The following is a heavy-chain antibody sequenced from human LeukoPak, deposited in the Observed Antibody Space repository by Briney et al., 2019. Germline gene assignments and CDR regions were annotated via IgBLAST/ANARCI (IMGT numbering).Heavy chain of an antibody. CDR1: GFTFSSYG. CDR3: AKDIRRGYNFGYDQFAY. V-gene: IGHV3-30*02. D-gene: IGHD5-18*01. CDR2: IEYNGATK. J-gene: IGHJ4*02. Sequence: GGSLRLSCAASGFTFSSYGMHWVRQAPGKGLEWLAFIEYNGATKDYADSVKGRFTISRDSSKNTVSLQMNSLRAEDTALYYCAKDIRRGYNFGYDQFAYWGQGILVTVSS.